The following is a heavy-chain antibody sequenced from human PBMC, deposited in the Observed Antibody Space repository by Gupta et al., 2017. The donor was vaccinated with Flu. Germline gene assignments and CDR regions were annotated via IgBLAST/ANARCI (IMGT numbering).Heavy chain of an antibody. J-gene: IGHJ4*02. V-gene: IGHV3-49*03. CDR3: TRGISAVVVITTFDY. CDR2: IRSKAYGGTT. Sequence: EVQLVESGGGLVQPGRSLRLSCTASGFTFGDYAMSWFRQAPGKGLEWVGFIRSKAYGGTTEYAASVKGRFTISRDDSKSIAYLQMNSLKTEDTAVYYCTRGISAVVVITTFDYWGQGTLVTVSS. CDR1: GFTFGDYA. D-gene: IGHD3-22*01.